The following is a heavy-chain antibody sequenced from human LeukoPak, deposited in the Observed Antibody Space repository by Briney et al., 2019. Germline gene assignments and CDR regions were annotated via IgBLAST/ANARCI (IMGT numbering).Heavy chain of an antibody. V-gene: IGHV3-23*01. J-gene: IGHJ4*02. CDR1: GFTFSSYA. CDR2: ISGSGGST. D-gene: IGHD3-22*01. CDR3: AKLYYYDSSGYSD. Sequence: GGSLRLSCAASGFTFSSYAMSWVRQAPGKGLEWISAISGSGGSTYYADSVKGRFTISRDNSKNTLYLQMNSLRAEDTAVYYCAKLYYYDSSGYSDWGQGTLVTVSS.